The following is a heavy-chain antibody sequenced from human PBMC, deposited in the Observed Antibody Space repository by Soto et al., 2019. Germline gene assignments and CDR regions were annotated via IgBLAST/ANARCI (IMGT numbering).Heavy chain of an antibody. V-gene: IGHV5-51*01. CDR1: GYSFTSYW. D-gene: IGHD2-2*01. Sequence: LGESLKISCKGSGYSFTSYWIGWVRQMPGKGLEWMGIIYPGDSDTRYSPSFQGQVTISADKSISTAYLQWSSLKASDTAMYYCARTLYCSSTSCRDYYGMDVWGQGTTVTVSS. J-gene: IGHJ6*02. CDR3: ARTLYCSSTSCRDYYGMDV. CDR2: IYPGDSDT.